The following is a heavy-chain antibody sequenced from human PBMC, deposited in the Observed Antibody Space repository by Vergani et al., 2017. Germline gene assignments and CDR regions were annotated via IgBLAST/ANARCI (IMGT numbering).Heavy chain of an antibody. CDR1: GGSISSYY. CDR3: ARWSGSRPFDY. J-gene: IGHJ4*02. Sequence: QVQLQESGPGLVKPSETLSLTCTVSGGSISSYYWSWIRQPPGKGLEWIGYIYYSGSTNYNPSLKSRVTISVDTSKNQFSLKLSSVTAADTAVYYCARWSGSRPFDYWGQGTLVTVSS. D-gene: IGHD3-10*01. V-gene: IGHV4-59*01. CDR2: IYYSGST.